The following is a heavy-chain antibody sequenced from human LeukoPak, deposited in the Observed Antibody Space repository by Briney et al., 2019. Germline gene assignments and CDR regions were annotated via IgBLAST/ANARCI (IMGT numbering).Heavy chain of an antibody. V-gene: IGHV3-23*01. D-gene: IGHD2-2*02. Sequence: PGGSLRLSCAASGFTFSSYAMSWVRQAPGKGLEWVSAISGSGGSTYYADSVKGRFTISRDNSKNTLYLQMNSLRAEDTAVYYCASPPCSSTSCYTSNWYFDLWGRGTLVTVSS. CDR3: ASPPCSSTSCYTSNWYFDL. CDR1: GFTFSSYA. CDR2: ISGSGGST. J-gene: IGHJ2*01.